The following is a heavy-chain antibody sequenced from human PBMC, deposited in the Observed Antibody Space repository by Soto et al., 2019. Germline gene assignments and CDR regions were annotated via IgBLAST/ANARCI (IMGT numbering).Heavy chain of an antibody. J-gene: IGHJ5*02. Sequence: SPSSTLAVSGCSLSTGDVSLGLVPHAPGEGLEWIGHIYNSGITYYNPSLKSRVVISIDTSRNQFSLRLNSLTAADRAVYFCARGVTVFGLVSRFWFDPWGQGTVVTVSS. CDR1: GCSLSTGDVS. CDR2: IYNSGIT. V-gene: IGHV4-30-4*01. CDR3: ARGVTVFGLVSRFWFDP. D-gene: IGHD3-3*01.